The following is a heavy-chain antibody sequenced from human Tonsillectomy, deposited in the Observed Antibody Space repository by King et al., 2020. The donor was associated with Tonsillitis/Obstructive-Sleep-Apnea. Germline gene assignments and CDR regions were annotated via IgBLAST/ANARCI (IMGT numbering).Heavy chain of an antibody. CDR3: AGVVVAANLDY. Sequence: VQLVESGGGLVQPGGSLRLSCASSGFTFSSYWMHCVRQAPGKGLVWVSGINSDWSSTIYADSLKGRFTISRDNAKNTLYLQMNSLRAEDTAVYYCAGVVVAANLDYWGQGTLVTVSS. D-gene: IGHD2-15*01. CDR2: INSDWSST. V-gene: IGHV3-74*01. CDR1: GFTFSSYW. J-gene: IGHJ4*02.